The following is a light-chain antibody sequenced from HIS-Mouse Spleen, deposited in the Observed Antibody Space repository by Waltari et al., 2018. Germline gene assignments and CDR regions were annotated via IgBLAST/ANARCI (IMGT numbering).Light chain of an antibody. CDR3: CSYAGSSTWV. V-gene: IGLV2-23*01. J-gene: IGLJ3*02. Sequence: QSALTQPASVSGSPGPSITISCPGTRSDVGSYNLVSWYQQHPGKAPKLMIYEGSKRPSGVSNRFSGSKSGNTASLTISGLQAEDEADYYCCSYAGSSTWVFGGGTKLTVL. CDR1: RSDVGSYNL. CDR2: EGS.